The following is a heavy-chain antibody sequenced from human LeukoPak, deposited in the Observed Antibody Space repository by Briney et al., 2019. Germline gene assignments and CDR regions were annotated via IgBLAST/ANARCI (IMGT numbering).Heavy chain of an antibody. V-gene: IGHV3-21*01. CDR1: ALTFSSYS. Sequence: GGSLRLSCAASALTFSSYSMNWARQAPGKGLKWVSSISSSSSYIYYADSVKGRFTISRDNAKNSLYLQMNSLRAEDTAVYYCARDLALVAVAGRSQDYWGQGTLVTVSS. CDR3: ARDLALVAVAGRSQDY. J-gene: IGHJ4*02. D-gene: IGHD6-19*01. CDR2: ISSSSSYI.